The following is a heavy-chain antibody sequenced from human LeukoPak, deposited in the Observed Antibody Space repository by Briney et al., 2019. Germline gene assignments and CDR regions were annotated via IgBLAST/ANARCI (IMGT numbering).Heavy chain of an antibody. J-gene: IGHJ4*02. V-gene: IGHV3-21*01. CDR2: ISSSSSYI. Sequence: PGGSLRLSCAASGFTFSSYSMNWVRQAPGKGLEWVSSISSSSSYIYYADSVKGRFTISRDNAKNSLYLQMNSLRAEDTAVYYCARAGEYSRTKTRFRSRSHFDYWGQGTLVTVSS. CDR3: ARAGEYSRTKTRFRSRSHFDY. CDR1: GFTFSSYS. D-gene: IGHD6-6*01.